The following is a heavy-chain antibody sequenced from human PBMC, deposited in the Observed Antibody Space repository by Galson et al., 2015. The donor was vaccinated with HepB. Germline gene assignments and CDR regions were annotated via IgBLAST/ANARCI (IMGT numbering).Heavy chain of an antibody. J-gene: IGHJ1*01. Sequence: SVKVSCKASGYTFTSYGISWVRQAPGQGLEWMGWISAYNGNTNYAQKPQGRVTMTTDTSTSTAYMELRSLRSDDTAVYYCASSSVALPRDFQHWGQGTLVTVSS. D-gene: IGHD6-19*01. CDR2: ISAYNGNT. CDR3: ASSSVALPRDFQH. V-gene: IGHV1-18*01. CDR1: GYTFTSYG.